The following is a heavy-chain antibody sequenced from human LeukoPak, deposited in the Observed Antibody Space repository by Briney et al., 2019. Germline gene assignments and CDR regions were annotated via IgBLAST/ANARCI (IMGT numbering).Heavy chain of an antibody. V-gene: IGHV3-30*02. CDR1: GFTFSSYG. CDR2: IRYDGSNK. Sequence: PGGSLRLSCAASGFTFSSYGMHWVRQAPGKGLEWVAFIRYDGSNKYYADSVKGRFTISRDNSKNTLYLQMNSLRAEDTAVYYCAKDGLRYYSGSGSYDDYWGQGTLVTVSS. CDR3: AKDGLRYYSGSGSYDDY. J-gene: IGHJ4*02. D-gene: IGHD3-10*01.